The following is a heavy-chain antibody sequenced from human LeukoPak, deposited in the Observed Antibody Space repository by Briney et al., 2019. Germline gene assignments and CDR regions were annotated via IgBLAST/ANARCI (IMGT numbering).Heavy chain of an antibody. CDR1: GFSFSSHG. J-gene: IGHJ3*02. D-gene: IGHD1/OR15-1a*01. CDR2: VSYDGNNE. Sequence: PRRSLRLSCEASGFSFSSHGMHWVRQAPGKGLEWVAVVSYDGNNEDYAESVKGRFTISRDNSKNTLYLQMNSLRAEDTAVYYCARPSRGTNAFDIWGQGAMVTVSS. CDR3: ARPSRGTNAFDI. V-gene: IGHV3-30*03.